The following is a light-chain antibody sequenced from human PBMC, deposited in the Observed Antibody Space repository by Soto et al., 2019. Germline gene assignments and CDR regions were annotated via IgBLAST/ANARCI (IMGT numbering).Light chain of an antibody. CDR3: QEYGSSPVT. V-gene: IGKV3-20*01. J-gene: IGKJ5*01. CDR1: QSVTTNY. CDR2: GAS. Sequence: EIVLTQSPGSLSLSPGERATLSCRASQSVTTNYVAWYQQKPGQAPRRLIYGASSGATGIPDRFSGSGSGTDFTLTISRLEPEDFAVYYCQEYGSSPVTVGQGTRLDIK.